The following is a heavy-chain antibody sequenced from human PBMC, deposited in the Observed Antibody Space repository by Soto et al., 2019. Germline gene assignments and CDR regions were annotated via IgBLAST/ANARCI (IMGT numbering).Heavy chain of an antibody. V-gene: IGHV4-59*01. D-gene: IGHD3-10*01. Sequence: VQLQESGPGLVKPSETLSLTCTVSGGSISSYYWGWIRQPPGQGLEWIGYIHDSGSTNYNPSLKSRVTISVDTSTTQFSRTLNYVTAADSAVYYCARVDGEWDAFDIWGQGTMVTVSS. CDR2: IHDSGST. CDR3: ARVDGEWDAFDI. J-gene: IGHJ3*02. CDR1: GGSISSYY.